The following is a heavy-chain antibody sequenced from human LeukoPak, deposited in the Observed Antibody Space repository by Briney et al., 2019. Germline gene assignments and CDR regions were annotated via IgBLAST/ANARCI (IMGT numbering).Heavy chain of an antibody. CDR2: IYRGGST. J-gene: IGHJ6*02. CDR1: GFTVSSNS. D-gene: IGHD3-10*01. V-gene: IGHV3-53*01. Sequence: PGGSLRLSCAASGFTVSSNSMSWVRQAPGKGLEWVSIIYRGGSTYYADSVKGRFTISRDNSKNTLYLQMNSLRAEDTAVYYCARGGHYYGSGRLYGMDVWGQGTTVTVSS. CDR3: ARGGHYYGSGRLYGMDV.